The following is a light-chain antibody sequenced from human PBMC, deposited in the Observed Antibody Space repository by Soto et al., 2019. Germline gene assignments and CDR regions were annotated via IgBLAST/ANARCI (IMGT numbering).Light chain of an antibody. J-gene: IGLJ1*01. Sequence: QSALTQPASVSGSPGQSITISCTGTSSDVGGYNYVSWYKQHPGKAPKLMIYEVSNRPSGISNRFSGSKSGNTASLTISGVQAEDEADYYCSSYTTSSTLVFGTGTKLTVL. V-gene: IGLV2-14*01. CDR1: SSDVGGYNY. CDR3: SSYTTSSTLV. CDR2: EVS.